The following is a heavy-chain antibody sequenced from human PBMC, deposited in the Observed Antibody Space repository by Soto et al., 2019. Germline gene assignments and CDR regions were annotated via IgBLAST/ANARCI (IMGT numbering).Heavy chain of an antibody. J-gene: IGHJ4*02. CDR3: AKSRYSDSSGDFYDY. CDR2: IGGSGRTT. CDR1: AFTFNNYA. V-gene: IGHV3-23*01. D-gene: IGHD3-22*01. Sequence: EVQLLESGGGLVQPGGSLSLSCAASAFTFNNYAMSWVRQAPGKRLEWVSGIGGSGRTTYYADSVKGRFTISRDTSNNTLFLQMNSLRAEDTAVYYCAKSRYSDSSGDFYDYWGQGTLVTVSS.